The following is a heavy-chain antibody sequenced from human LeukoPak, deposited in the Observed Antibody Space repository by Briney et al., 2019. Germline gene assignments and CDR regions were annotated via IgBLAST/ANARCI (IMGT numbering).Heavy chain of an antibody. CDR3: AREEYYDSSGYYRRSGLRPSDY. CDR1: GFTFRSYS. D-gene: IGHD3-22*01. CDR2: ISPSSSAI. J-gene: IGHJ4*02. Sequence: TGGSLRLSCAASGFTFRSYSMTWVRRAPGKGLEWVSYISPSSSAIYYADSVKGRFTISRDNAKNSLYLQMNSLRAEDTAVYYCAREEYYDSSGYYRRSGLRPSDYWGQGTLVTVSS. V-gene: IGHV3-48*04.